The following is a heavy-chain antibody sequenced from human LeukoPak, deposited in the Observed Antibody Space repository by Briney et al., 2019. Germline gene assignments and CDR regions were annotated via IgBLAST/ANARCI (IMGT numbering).Heavy chain of an antibody. D-gene: IGHD6-13*01. CDR2: VHYSGIT. V-gene: IGHV4-59*01. J-gene: IGHJ4*02. Sequence: SETLSLTCTVSGGSISTYYWSWIRQPPGKGLEWIGYVHYSGITNYNPSLKSRVTISVDTSKSQFSLNLSSVTAADTAVYYCAKDASSWFQGFDYWGQGTLVIVTS. CDR1: GGSISTYY. CDR3: AKDASSWFQGFDY.